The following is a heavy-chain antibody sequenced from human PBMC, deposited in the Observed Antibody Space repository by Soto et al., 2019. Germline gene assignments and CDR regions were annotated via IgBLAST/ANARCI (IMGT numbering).Heavy chain of an antibody. CDR3: ARDKEGVDY. J-gene: IGHJ4*02. D-gene: IGHD3-16*01. V-gene: IGHV4-31*03. Sequence: QVQLQESGPGLVKPSQTLSLICTVSGDSISSGGYYWSWIRQYPGKGLEWIGYIYYSGSTYYNPSLESRVTMSVDTSKNQFSLKLSSVTAADTGVDCCARDKEGVDYWGQGTLVTVSS. CDR1: GDSISSGGYY. CDR2: IYYSGST.